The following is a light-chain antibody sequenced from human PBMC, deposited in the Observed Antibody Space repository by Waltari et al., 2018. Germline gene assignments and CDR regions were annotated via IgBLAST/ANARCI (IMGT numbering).Light chain of an antibody. CDR2: DDS. J-gene: IGLJ2*01. CDR1: NIGSHS. Sequence: SYVLTPPPSVSVAPGPTATITCGGDNIGSHSVHCYQRKPGQAPVVVVYDDSDRPSGIPERFSGSNSGNTATLTISRVEAGDEADYDCQVWDRSSAHRHVVFGGGTKLTVL. V-gene: IGLV3-21*02. CDR3: QVWDRSSAHRHVV.